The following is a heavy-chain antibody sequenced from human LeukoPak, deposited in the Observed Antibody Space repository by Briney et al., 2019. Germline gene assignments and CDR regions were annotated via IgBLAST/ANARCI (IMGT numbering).Heavy chain of an antibody. V-gene: IGHV4-34*01. J-gene: IGHJ3*02. D-gene: IGHD3-22*01. CDR3: ARAGEYYYDNSGYYPNDAFDI. CDR1: GGSFSGYY. CDR2: IYHSGST. Sequence: SETLSLTCAVYGGSFSGYYWSWIRQPPGKGLEWIGYIYHSGSTYYNPSLKSRVTISVDRSKNQFSLKLSSVTAADTAVYYCARAGEYYYDNSGYYPNDAFDIWGQGTMVTVSS.